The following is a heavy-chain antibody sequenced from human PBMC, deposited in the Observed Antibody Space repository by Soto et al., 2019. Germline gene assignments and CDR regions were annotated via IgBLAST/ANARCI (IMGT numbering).Heavy chain of an antibody. CDR2: ISYDGSNK. CDR1: GFSFRSYG. Sequence: QVQLVESGGGVVQPGRSLRLSCAASGFSFRSYGMHWVRQAPGKGLEWVAVISYDGSNKYYADSVKGRFTISRDNSKNTLYLQMNSLRAEDTAVYYCAKALIGWRYFDYWGQGTLVTVSS. CDR3: AKALIGWRYFDY. V-gene: IGHV3-30*18. J-gene: IGHJ4*02. D-gene: IGHD6-19*01.